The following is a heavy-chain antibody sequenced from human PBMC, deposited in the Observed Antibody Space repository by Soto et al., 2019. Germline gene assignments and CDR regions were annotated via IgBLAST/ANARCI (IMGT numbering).Heavy chain of an antibody. J-gene: IGHJ5*02. V-gene: IGHV4-31*03. Sequence: PSETLSLTCTVSGGSISSGGYYWSWIRQHPGKGLEWIGYIYYSGSTYYNPSLKSRVTISVDTSKNQFSLKLSSVTAADTAVYYCARVLRGYRNPIALNWFAPWVQGTLVTVSS. CDR2: IYYSGST. CDR1: GGSISSGGYY. D-gene: IGHD5-18*01. CDR3: ARVLRGYRNPIALNWFAP.